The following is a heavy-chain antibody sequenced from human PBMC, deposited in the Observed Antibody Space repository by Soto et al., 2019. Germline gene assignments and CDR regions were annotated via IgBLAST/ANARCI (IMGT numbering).Heavy chain of an antibody. Sequence: GGSLRLSCAASGFTFSSYGMHWVRQAPGKGLEWVAVIWYDGSNKYYADSVKGRFTISRDNSKNTLYLQMNSLRAEDTAVYYCTTVLRYFDWLLLGGYGMDVWGQGTTVTVSS. CDR1: GFTFSSYG. D-gene: IGHD3-9*01. V-gene: IGHV3-33*01. CDR3: TTVLRYFDWLLLGGYGMDV. CDR2: IWYDGSNK. J-gene: IGHJ6*02.